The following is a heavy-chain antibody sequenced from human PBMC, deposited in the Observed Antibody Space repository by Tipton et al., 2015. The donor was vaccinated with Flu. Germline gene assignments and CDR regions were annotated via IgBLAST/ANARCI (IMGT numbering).Heavy chain of an antibody. D-gene: IGHD2-2*01. Sequence: TLSLTCDVSGASISSTTYYWGWIRQPPGKGLEWIGSIYKTGITDYNPSLKSRVTLSLDTSKNQFSLKVRSVNAADTAVYYCAPSTRYWTGGHFFGSWGRGTQVTLSS. CDR2: IYKTGIT. J-gene: IGHJ4*02. V-gene: IGHV4-39*07. CDR1: GASISSTTYY. CDR3: APSTRYWTGGHFFGS.